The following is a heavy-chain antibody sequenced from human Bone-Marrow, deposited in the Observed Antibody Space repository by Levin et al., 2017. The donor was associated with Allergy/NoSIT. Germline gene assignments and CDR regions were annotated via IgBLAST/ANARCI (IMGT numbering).Heavy chain of an antibody. CDR3: AKTSRSSTDTDY. D-gene: IGHD6-6*01. V-gene: IGHV3-7*01. J-gene: IGHJ4*02. Sequence: GGSLRLSCAASGFTFSSFWMSWVRQAPGKGLEWVANIKQDGSEQYYLDSVKGRFTISRDNAENSLYLQMNSLRVEDTAVHYCAKTSRSSTDTDYWGQGTLVTVSS. CDR2: IKQDGSEQ. CDR1: GFTFSSFW.